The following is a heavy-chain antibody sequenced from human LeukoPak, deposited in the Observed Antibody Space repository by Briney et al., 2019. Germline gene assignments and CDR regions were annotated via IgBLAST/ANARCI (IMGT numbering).Heavy chain of an antibody. V-gene: IGHV3-49*03. CDR3: TRRGDYGGKSHPDYYYGMDV. CDR1: GFTFGDYA. J-gene: IGHJ6*02. D-gene: IGHD4-23*01. CDR2: IRSKAYGGTT. Sequence: PGGSLRLSCTASGFTFGDYAMSWFRQAPGKGLEWVGFIRSKAYGGTTEYAASVKGRFTISRDDSKSIAYLQMNSLKTEDTAVYYCTRRGDYGGKSHPDYYYGMDVWGQGTTVTVSS.